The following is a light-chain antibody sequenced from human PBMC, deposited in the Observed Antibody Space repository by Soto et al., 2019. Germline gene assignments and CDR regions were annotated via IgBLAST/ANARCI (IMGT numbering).Light chain of an antibody. V-gene: IGKV3-20*01. CDR1: QIISSTY. CDR3: QHYGTSLYT. Sequence: ESVLTQSPGTLSLSPGERATLSCRASQIISSTYLGWYQQKPGQAPRLLIYGASSRATGIPDRFSGSGSGTDFTLTISRLEPEDFAVYYCQHYGTSLYTFGQGTKVDIK. J-gene: IGKJ2*01. CDR2: GAS.